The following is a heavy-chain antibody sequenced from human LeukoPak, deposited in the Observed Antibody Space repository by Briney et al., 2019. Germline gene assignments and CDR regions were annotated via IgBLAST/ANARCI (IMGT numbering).Heavy chain of an antibody. CDR3: ARGSLVPAAILYYYGMDV. Sequence: SETLSLTCTVSGGSISSGGYYWSWIRQHPGKGLECIGYIYYSGSTYYNPSLKSRVTISVDTSKNQFSLKLSSVTAADTAVYYCARGSLVPAAILYYYGMDVWGQGTTVTVSS. CDR1: GGSISSGGYY. J-gene: IGHJ6*02. CDR2: IYYSGST. V-gene: IGHV4-31*03. D-gene: IGHD2-2*01.